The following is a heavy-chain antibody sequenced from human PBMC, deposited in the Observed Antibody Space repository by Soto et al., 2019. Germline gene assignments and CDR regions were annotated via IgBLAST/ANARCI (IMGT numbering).Heavy chain of an antibody. CDR1: GDSVTSGSYY. CDR3: ASRHISMGLDY. V-gene: IGHV4-61*01. D-gene: IGHD2-21*01. J-gene: IGHJ4*02. Sequence: PSETLSLTCNVSGDSVTSGSYYWSWIRQPPGKGLEWIGFIYYSGSSGSTNYSPSLQSRVTISVDTSKNQFSLKLSPVTDADTAVYYCASRHISMGLDYWGQGAQVTVSS. CDR2: IYYSGSSGST.